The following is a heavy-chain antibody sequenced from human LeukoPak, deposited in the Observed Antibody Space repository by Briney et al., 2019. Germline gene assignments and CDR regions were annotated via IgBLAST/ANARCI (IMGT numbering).Heavy chain of an antibody. V-gene: IGHV1-2*02. CDR2: INPNSGGT. D-gene: IGHD3-9*01. Sequence: ASVKVSCKASGYTFTGYYMHWVRQAPGQGLEWMGWINPNSGGTNYAQKFQGRVTMTRDTSISTAYMELSRLRSDDTAVYNCARVGSDILTGKGVYYMDVWGKGTTVTVSS. J-gene: IGHJ6*03. CDR1: GYTFTGYY. CDR3: ARVGSDILTGKGVYYMDV.